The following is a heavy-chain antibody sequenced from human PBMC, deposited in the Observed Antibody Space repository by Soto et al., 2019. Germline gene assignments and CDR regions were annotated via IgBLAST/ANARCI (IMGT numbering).Heavy chain of an antibody. V-gene: IGHV4-39*07. CDR3: ARRGYCTNGVCYYGMDV. CDR2: IYHGGST. Sequence: PSETLSLTCTVSGGSISSGCYYWSWIRQHPGKGLEWIGDIYHGGSTYYNPSLKSRVSISVDKSKNQFSLKLSSVTAADTAVYYCARRGYCTNGVCYYGMDVWGQGTTVTVSS. CDR1: GGSISSGCYY. J-gene: IGHJ6*02. D-gene: IGHD2-8*01.